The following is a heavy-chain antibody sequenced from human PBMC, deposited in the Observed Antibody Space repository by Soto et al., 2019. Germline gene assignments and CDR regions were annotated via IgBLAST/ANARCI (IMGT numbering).Heavy chain of an antibody. Sequence: SETLSLTCNVSGGSIYTYYWNWIRQSPGKGLEWIGYISDGGSTNYNPSLKGRGTISVDTSKKQVSLKLSSVTAADTAIYYCARPANTVADHFDLWGQGTPVTVSS. CDR2: ISDGGST. CDR1: GGSIYTYY. J-gene: IGHJ4*02. V-gene: IGHV4-59*01. D-gene: IGHD4-17*01. CDR3: ARPANTVADHFDL.